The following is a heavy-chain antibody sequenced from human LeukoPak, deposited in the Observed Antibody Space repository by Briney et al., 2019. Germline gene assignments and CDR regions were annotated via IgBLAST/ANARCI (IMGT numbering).Heavy chain of an antibody. CDR1: GFTFSSYS. CDR3: ARGIVGATDIDY. J-gene: IGHJ4*02. D-gene: IGHD1-26*01. CDR2: ISSSSSYI. Sequence: GGSLRLSCAASGFTFSSYSMNWVPQAPGKGLEWVSSISSSSSYIYYADSVKGRFTISRDNAKNSLYLQMNSLRAEDTAVYYCARGIVGATDIDYWGQGTLVTVSS. V-gene: IGHV3-21*01.